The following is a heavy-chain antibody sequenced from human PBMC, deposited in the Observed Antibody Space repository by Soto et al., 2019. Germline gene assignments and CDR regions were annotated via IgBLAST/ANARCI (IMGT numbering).Heavy chain of an antibody. CDR1: GYSFTSYW. CDR3: ARQTTVTTFDYYYGMDV. J-gene: IGHJ6*02. V-gene: IGHV5-51*01. CDR2: IYPGDSDT. Sequence: LGESLKISCKGSGYSFTSYWIGWVRQMPGKGLEWMGIIYPGDSDTRYSPSFQGQVTISADKSISTAYLQWSSLKASDTAMYYCARQTTVTTFDYYYGMDVWGQGTTVTVSS. D-gene: IGHD4-17*01.